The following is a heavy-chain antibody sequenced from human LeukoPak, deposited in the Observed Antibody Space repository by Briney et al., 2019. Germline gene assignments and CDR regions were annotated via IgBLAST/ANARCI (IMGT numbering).Heavy chain of an antibody. D-gene: IGHD3-9*01. CDR2: VSYDGSEK. Sequence: GGSLRLSCAGSGFTFSSYGMHWVRQAPGKGLGWVAVVSYDGSEKYYADSVKGRFTISRDNSKNTLYLQMSSLRAEDTAVYYRAKDHNDILTGYAPLDYWGQGTLVTVSS. CDR1: GFTFSSYG. V-gene: IGHV3-30*18. CDR3: AKDHNDILTGYAPLDY. J-gene: IGHJ4*02.